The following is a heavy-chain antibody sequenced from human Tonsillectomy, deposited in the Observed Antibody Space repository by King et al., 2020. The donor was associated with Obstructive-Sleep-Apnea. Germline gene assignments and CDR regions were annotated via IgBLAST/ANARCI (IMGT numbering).Heavy chain of an antibody. J-gene: IGHJ4*02. CDR1: GGTFSSYA. Sequence: VQLVESGAEVKKPGSSVKVSCKASGGTFSSYAISWVRQAPGQGLEWVGGIIPILGIANYAQKFQGRVTITADKSTSTAYMVLSSLRSEDTAVYYCARVVHGGGSYPPYFDYWGQGTLVTVSS. CDR3: ARVVHGGGSYPPYFDY. D-gene: IGHD1-26*01. CDR2: IIPILGIA. V-gene: IGHV1-69*09.